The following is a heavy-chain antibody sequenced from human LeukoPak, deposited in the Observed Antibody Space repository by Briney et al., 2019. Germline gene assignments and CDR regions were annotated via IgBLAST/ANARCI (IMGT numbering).Heavy chain of an antibody. V-gene: IGHV4-39*01. J-gene: IGHJ4*02. CDR2: IYYSGST. CDR3: ARFHPSGIDY. CDR1: GGSLSSGSYY. Sequence: SETLSLTCTVSGGSLSSGSYYWVWIRQPPGKGLEWIGTIYYSGSTYYNPSLKSRVTISVDTSKNQFSLKPSSVTAADTAVYYCARFHPSGIDYWGQGTLVTVSS. D-gene: IGHD1-26*01.